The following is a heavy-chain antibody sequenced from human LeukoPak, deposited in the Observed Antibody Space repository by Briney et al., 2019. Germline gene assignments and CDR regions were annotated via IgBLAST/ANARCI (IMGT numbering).Heavy chain of an antibody. J-gene: IGHJ4*02. V-gene: IGHV4-38-2*02. CDR1: GYSISSGYY. CDR3: ARDRRVRGVINY. Sequence: SETLSLTCTVSGYSISSGYYWGWIRQPPGKGLEWIGSIYHSGSTYYNPSLKSRVTISVDTSKNQFSLKLNSVTAADTAVYYCARDRRVRGVINYWGQGTLVTVSS. D-gene: IGHD3-10*01. CDR2: IYHSGST.